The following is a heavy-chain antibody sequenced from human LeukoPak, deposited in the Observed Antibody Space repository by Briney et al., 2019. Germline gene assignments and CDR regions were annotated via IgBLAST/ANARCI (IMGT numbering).Heavy chain of an antibody. Sequence: GGSMRLSCAASGFTFSSYAMSWVRQAQWKGLEWVSVIRCSGGSTYYAACVKGRFTISRDKSKNTLYLQMNSLRAEDTAVYYCAKGDRIVVVVAATPGAFDIWGQGTMVTVSS. V-gene: IGHV3-23*01. CDR2: IRCSGGST. D-gene: IGHD2-15*01. CDR1: GFTFSSYA. CDR3: AKGDRIVVVVAATPGAFDI. J-gene: IGHJ3*02.